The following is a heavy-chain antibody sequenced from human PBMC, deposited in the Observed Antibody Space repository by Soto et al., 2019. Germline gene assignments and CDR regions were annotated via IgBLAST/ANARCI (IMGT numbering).Heavy chain of an antibody. J-gene: IGHJ3*01. V-gene: IGHV1-3*01. CDR3: ARVILSVGPRANAAVDV. D-gene: IGHD2-8*02. CDR2: SNPDNGNT. CDR1: GFSFSGNL. Sequence: QVQLVQSGAEVRKPGASVNISCRASGFSFSGNLINWVRQAPGQSLEWMGWSNPDNGNTRYSQTLQGRVTISRHSSASIAHVEVSDLTSEDTAVDYYARVILSVGPRANAAVDVSGQGTRVTVSS.